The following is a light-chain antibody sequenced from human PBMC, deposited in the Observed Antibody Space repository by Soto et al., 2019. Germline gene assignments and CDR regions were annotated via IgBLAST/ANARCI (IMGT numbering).Light chain of an antibody. V-gene: IGKV1-5*01. CDR3: LQDINYPWT. J-gene: IGKJ1*01. Sequence: DIQMTQPPSTLSASVGDRVTITWAASQSISSWLAWYQQKPGKSPKVLIYGASNLQSGVPPRFSGSGSGTDFTLAISSLQPEDSATYYCLQDINYPWTFGQGTKVDIK. CDR2: GAS. CDR1: QSISSW.